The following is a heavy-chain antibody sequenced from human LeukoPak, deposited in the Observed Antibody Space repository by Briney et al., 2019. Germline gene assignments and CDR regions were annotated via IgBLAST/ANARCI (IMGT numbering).Heavy chain of an antibody. Sequence: GGSLRLSCAASGFTFSSYAMSWVRQAPGKGLEWVSAISDSGGNTYYADSVKGRFTISRDNSRSTLYLQMNSLRAEDMAVYYCAKGTAGSAYDPYYYYYGVDVWGEGTTVTVSS. CDR1: GFTFSSYA. CDR2: ISDSGGNT. V-gene: IGHV3-23*01. CDR3: AKGTAGSAYDPYYYYYGVDV. D-gene: IGHD5-12*01. J-gene: IGHJ6*04.